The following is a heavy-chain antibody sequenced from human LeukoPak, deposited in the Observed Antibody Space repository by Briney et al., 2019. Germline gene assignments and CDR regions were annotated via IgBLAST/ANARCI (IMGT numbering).Heavy chain of an antibody. CDR1: GFTVSSNY. V-gene: IGHV3-66*02. CDR3: ARVPAGDYRFYYSMDV. Sequence: GGSLRLSCAASGFTVSSNYMSWVRQAPGKGLEWVSVIYSGGSTYYSDSVKGRFTISRDNSKNTLYLQMSSLRAEDTAVYYCARVPAGDYRFYYSMDVWGKGTTVTVSS. CDR2: IYSGGST. D-gene: IGHD4-17*01. J-gene: IGHJ6*03.